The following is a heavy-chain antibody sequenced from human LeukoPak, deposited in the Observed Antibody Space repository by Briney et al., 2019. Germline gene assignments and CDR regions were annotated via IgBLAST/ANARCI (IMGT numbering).Heavy chain of an antibody. V-gene: IGHV3-53*01. CDR1: GFTVSSNY. CDR2: IYSGGST. D-gene: IGHD3-10*01. Sequence: GGSLRLSCAASGFTVSSNYMSWVRQAPGKGLEWVSVIYSGGSTYYADSVKGRFTISRDNSKNTLYLQMNSLRAEDTAVYYCARSRFPYYRLSGADYYYMDVWAKGTTVTVSS. CDR3: ARSRFPYYRLSGADYYYMDV. J-gene: IGHJ6*03.